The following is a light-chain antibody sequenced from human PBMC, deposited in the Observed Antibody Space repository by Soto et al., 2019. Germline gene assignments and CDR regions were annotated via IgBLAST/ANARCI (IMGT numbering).Light chain of an antibody. J-gene: IGKJ5*01. CDR2: LGS. V-gene: IGKV2-28*01. CDR3: MQALQTPIT. Sequence: IVMTQSPLYLPVTPGEPASISCRSSQSLLHSNGYNSLDWYLQKPGQSPQLLIYLGSNRASGVPDRFSGSGSGTDFTLKISRVEAEDVGVYYCMQALQTPITFGQGTRLEIK. CDR1: QSLLHSNGYNS.